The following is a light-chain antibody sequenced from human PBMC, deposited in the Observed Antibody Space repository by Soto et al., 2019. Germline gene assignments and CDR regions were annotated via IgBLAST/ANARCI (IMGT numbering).Light chain of an antibody. Sequence: EIVMTQSPATLSVSPGERATLSCRASQSVSSNLAWYQQKPGQAPRLLIYGASTRATGIPARFSGSGSGTKFTLSIGSLQSEVFAVFSGQHYNGWPRGRFGQGTKVDIK. CDR1: QSVSSN. V-gene: IGKV3-15*01. CDR2: GAS. J-gene: IGKJ1*01. CDR3: QHYNGWPRGR.